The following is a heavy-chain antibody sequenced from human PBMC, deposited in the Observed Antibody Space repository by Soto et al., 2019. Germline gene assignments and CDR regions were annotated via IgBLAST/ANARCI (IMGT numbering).Heavy chain of an antibody. J-gene: IGHJ4*02. Sequence: GGSLRLSCAASGITFSGSAMHWVRQASGKGLEWVGRIRSKANSYATAYAASVKGRFTISRDDSKNTAYLQMNSLKTEDTAVYYCTTSCSSGGSCYRRDYWGQGTLVTVSS. D-gene: IGHD2-15*01. CDR1: GITFSGSA. V-gene: IGHV3-73*01. CDR2: IRSKANSYAT. CDR3: TTSCSSGGSCYRRDY.